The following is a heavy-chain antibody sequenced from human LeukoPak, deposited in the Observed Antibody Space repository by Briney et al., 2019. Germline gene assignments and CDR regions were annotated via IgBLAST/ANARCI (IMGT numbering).Heavy chain of an antibody. V-gene: IGHV4-34*01. CDR2: INHSGST. J-gene: IGHJ4*02. D-gene: IGHD1-1*01. CDR3: ARESPYNWNVKGFDY. CDR1: GGSSSGYY. Sequence: PSETLSLTCAVYGGSSSGYYWSWIRQPPGKGLEWIGEINHSGSTNYNPSLKSRVTISVDTSKNQFSLKLSSVTAADTAVYYCARESPYNWNVKGFDYWGQGTLVTVSS.